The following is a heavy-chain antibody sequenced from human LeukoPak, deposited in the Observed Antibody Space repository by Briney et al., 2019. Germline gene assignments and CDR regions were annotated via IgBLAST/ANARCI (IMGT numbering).Heavy chain of an antibody. CDR1: GGSFSGYY. Sequence: SETLSLTCAVYGGSFSGYYWSWIRQPPGKGLEWIGEINHSGSTNYNPSLKSRVTISVDTSKNQSSLKLSSVTAADTAVYYCARGKVDELGYCSSTSCYELDYWGQGTLVTVSS. CDR2: INHSGST. V-gene: IGHV4-34*01. J-gene: IGHJ4*02. CDR3: ARGKVDELGYCSSTSCYELDY. D-gene: IGHD2-2*01.